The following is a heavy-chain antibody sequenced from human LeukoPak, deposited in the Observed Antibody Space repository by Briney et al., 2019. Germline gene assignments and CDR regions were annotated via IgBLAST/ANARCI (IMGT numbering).Heavy chain of an antibody. CDR2: INEEGSQK. CDR1: GFTFSDYW. J-gene: IGHJ6*04. Sequence: GGSLRLSCAASGFTFSDYWMTWVRQAPGKGLEWVANINEEGSQKYYVDPVKGRFTLSRDNAWNSLSLQMNSLRAEDTAVYHCVRESGFWTASGVGRPLDVWGKGTTVTVSS. CDR3: VRESGFWTASGVGRPLDV. V-gene: IGHV3-7*01. D-gene: IGHD3/OR15-3a*01.